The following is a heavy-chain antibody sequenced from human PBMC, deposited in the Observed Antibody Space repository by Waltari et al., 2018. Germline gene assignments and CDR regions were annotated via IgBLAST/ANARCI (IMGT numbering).Heavy chain of an antibody. CDR2: INQDGSEK. CDR1: GFTFRSYA. D-gene: IGHD3-22*01. Sequence: EVQLLESGGGLVQPGGSLGLSCAASGFTFRSYAMSWVRQAPGKGLEWVANINQDGSEKYYVDSVKGRFTISRDNAKNSLSLQLNSLRTEDTAVYYCARGPYYDSSGYTFVSWGQGTLVTVSS. V-gene: IGHV3-7*01. J-gene: IGHJ4*02. CDR3: ARGPYYDSSGYTFVS.